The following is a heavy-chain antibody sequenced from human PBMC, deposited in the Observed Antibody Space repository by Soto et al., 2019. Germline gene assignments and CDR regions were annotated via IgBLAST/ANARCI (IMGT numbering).Heavy chain of an antibody. CDR3: ARHAVVVPAAIGDYYYYGMDV. V-gene: IGHV5-51*01. J-gene: IGHJ6*02. CDR1: GYSLTSYW. D-gene: IGHD2-2*01. CDR2: IYPGDSDT. Sequence: PGEALKISGKGSGYSLTSYWIGWVRQMPGKGLEWMGIIYPGDSDTRYSPSFQGQVTISADKSISTAYLQWSSLKASDTAMYYCARHAVVVPAAIGDYYYYGMDVWGQGTTVTVSS.